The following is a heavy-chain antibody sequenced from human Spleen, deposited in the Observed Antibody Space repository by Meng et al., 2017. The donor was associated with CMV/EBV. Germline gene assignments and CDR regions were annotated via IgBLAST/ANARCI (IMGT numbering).Heavy chain of an antibody. J-gene: IGHJ4*02. CDR2: IKQDGSEK. V-gene: IGHV3-7*01. CDR1: GGSISSYY. D-gene: IGHD1-26*01. CDR3: ASQRRGYYFDY. Sequence: ETLSLTCTVSGGSISSYYWSWIRQSPGKGLEWVANIKQDGSEKYYVDSVKGRFTISRDNAKNSLYLQMNSLRAEDTAVYYCASQRRGYYFDYWGQGTLVTVSS.